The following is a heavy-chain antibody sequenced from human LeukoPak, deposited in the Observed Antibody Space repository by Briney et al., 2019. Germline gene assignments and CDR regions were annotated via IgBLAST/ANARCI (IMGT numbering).Heavy chain of an antibody. CDR2: IKQDGSEK. V-gene: IGHV3-7*01. CDR1: GFTFSSYW. Sequence: GGSLRLSCAASGFTFSSYWMSWVRQAPGKGLEWVANIKQDGSEKYYADSVKGRFTISRDNAKNSLYLQMNSLRAEDTAVYYCARGGEYSSSSAAFDIWGQGTMVTVSS. D-gene: IGHD6-6*01. J-gene: IGHJ3*02. CDR3: ARGGEYSSSSAAFDI.